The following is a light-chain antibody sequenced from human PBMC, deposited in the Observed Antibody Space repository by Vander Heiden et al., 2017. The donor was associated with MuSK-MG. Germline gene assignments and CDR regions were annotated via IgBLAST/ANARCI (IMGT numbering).Light chain of an antibody. Sequence: EIVMTQSPATLSVSPGERATLSCRASQSVSSNLAWYQQKPGQAPRLLIYGASTRATGIPARFSGSGSGTEFTLTISSRQSEDFAVYYCQQYNTWPLYTFGQWTKMEI. J-gene: IGKJ2*01. CDR2: GAS. V-gene: IGKV3-15*01. CDR3: QQYNTWPLYT. CDR1: QSVSSN.